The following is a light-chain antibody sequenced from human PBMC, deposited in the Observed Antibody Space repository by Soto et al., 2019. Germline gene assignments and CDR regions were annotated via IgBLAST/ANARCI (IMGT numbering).Light chain of an antibody. V-gene: IGKV1-39*01. Sequence: DIQMTQSPSSLSASVGDRVTITCRASQSISNYLNWYQQKPGKDPKLLIYAASSLKSGVPSRFSGTGPGTGFTLAISTLQPEDFATSSGEAGYTSSFTFGPGTNVYIK. CDR3: EAGYTSSFT. CDR2: AAS. CDR1: QSISNY. J-gene: IGKJ3*01.